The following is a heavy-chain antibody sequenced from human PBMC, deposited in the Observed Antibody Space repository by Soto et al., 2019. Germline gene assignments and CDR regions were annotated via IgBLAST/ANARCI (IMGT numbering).Heavy chain of an antibody. CDR2: IDGGGVFT. CDR1: GFTFSHYS. V-gene: IGHV3-23*01. Sequence: GGSLSLSCATSGFTFSHYSMIWVRQAPGKGLEWVSVIDGGGVFTDYAQSVKGRFTISRDNSKNTLYLQMNSLGVDDTALYYCAKDPDYGDTSGYPSPPPWGPGTRVTVSS. D-gene: IGHD3-22*01. J-gene: IGHJ5*02. CDR3: AKDPDYGDTSGYPSPPP.